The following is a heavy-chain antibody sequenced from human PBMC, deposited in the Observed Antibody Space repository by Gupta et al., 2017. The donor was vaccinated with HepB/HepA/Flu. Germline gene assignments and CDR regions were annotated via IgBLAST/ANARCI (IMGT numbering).Heavy chain of an antibody. V-gene: IGHV3-30*03. CDR3: ARESIPIYDDYRISFYYYDMAV. CDR2: ISYDGSQT. D-gene: IGHD3-16*01. CDR1: GFTFKIYG. J-gene: IGHJ6*02. Sequence: QVQLVESGGGVVQPGRSLRPSCEASGFTFKIYGMHWVRQAPGKGLEWVAIISYDGSQTYYADSVRGRFTISRDNSKNILYLQMSSLRPEDTAVYYCARESIPIYDDYRISFYYYDMAVWGQGTTGTVSS.